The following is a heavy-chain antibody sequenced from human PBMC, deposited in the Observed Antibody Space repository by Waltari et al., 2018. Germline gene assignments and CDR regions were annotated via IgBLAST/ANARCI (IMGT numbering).Heavy chain of an antibody. V-gene: IGHV4-59*01. D-gene: IGHD3-3*01. CDR1: GGSISSYY. CDR3: ARDVGGSWFDP. CDR2: IYYSGST. Sequence: QVQLQESGPGLVKPSETLSLTCTVSGGSISSYYWSWIRQPPRKGLEWIGYIYYSGSTNYNPSLKSRVTISVDTSKNQFSLKLSSVTAADTAVYYCARDVGGSWFDPWGQGTLVTVSS. J-gene: IGHJ5*02.